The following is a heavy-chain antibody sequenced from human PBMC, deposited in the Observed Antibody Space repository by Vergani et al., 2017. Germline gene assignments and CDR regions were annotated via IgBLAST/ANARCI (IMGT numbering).Heavy chain of an antibody. V-gene: IGHV1-24*01. J-gene: IGHJ4*02. CDR2: FDPEDGET. Sequence: QVQLVQSGAEVKKPVASVKVSCKVSGYTLSELSMCWVRQAPGKGLVWMGGFDPEDGETIYAQKFQGRVTMTEDTSTDPSYMELSSLRSEGTAVYYCATGPPITMVRGGIPTGYFDYWDRGSLVTVSS. CDR1: GYTLSELS. D-gene: IGHD3-10*01. CDR3: ATGPPITMVRGGIPTGYFDY.